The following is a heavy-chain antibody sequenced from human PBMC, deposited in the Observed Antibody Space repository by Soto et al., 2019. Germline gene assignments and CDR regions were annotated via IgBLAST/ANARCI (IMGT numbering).Heavy chain of an antibody. Sequence: QVQLVESGGGVVQPGRSLRLSCAASGLTFDSHGMQWVRQAPGKGLEWVAVIWYDGSNKYYADSVKGRFTISRDNSKNTLYLEMNSLRDEDTALYYCARGNGYNNGYFDYWGQGTLVTVSS. CDR3: ARGNGYNNGYFDY. J-gene: IGHJ4*02. CDR1: GLTFDSHG. V-gene: IGHV3-33*01. CDR2: IWYDGSNK. D-gene: IGHD5-18*01.